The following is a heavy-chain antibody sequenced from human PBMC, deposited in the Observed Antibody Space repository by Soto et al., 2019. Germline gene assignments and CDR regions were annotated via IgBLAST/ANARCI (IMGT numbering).Heavy chain of an antibody. CDR2: INPSGGST. D-gene: IGHD6-6*01. Sequence: GASVKVSCKASGYTFTSYYMHWVRQAPGQGLEWMGIINPSGGSTSYAQKFQGRVTMTRDTSTSTVYMELSSLRSEDTAVYYCARDRPLGIAARPLKYYYYGMDVWGQGTTVTVSS. CDR3: ARDRPLGIAARPLKYYYYGMDV. CDR1: GYTFTSYY. J-gene: IGHJ6*02. V-gene: IGHV1-46*01.